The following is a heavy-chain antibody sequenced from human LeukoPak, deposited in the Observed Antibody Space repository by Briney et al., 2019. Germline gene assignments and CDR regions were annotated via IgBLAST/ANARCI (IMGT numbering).Heavy chain of an antibody. CDR2: INPNSGDT. Sequence: ASVKVSCKASGYTFTGYYMHWVRQAPGQGLEWMGWINPNSGDTNYAQNFQDRVTMTRDTSISTAYMELNRLRSDDTAVYYCAREPLYGSGSYYNEFDYWGQGTLVTVSS. V-gene: IGHV1-2*02. D-gene: IGHD3-10*01. J-gene: IGHJ4*02. CDR1: GYTFTGYY. CDR3: AREPLYGSGSYYNEFDY.